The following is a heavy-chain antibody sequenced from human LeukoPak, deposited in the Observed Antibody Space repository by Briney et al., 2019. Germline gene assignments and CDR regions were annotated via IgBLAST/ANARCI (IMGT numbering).Heavy chain of an antibody. Sequence: GGSLRLSCAASGFAFSSCLMTWVRQAPGKGLEWVSAITPGGRNTYYADSVKGRFTISRDNSKNTVYLQMNSLRAEDTALYYYATVRAFDIWGQGTMVAVSS. V-gene: IGHV3-23*01. J-gene: IGHJ3*02. CDR2: ITPGGRNT. CDR1: GFAFSSCL. CDR3: ATVRAFDI.